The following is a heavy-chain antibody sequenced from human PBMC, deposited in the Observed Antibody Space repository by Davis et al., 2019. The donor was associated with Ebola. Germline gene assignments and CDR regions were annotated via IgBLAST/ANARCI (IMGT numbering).Heavy chain of an antibody. D-gene: IGHD2-15*01. J-gene: IGHJ4*02. CDR2: IYNGGST. Sequence: GESLKISCAASGFTVSSNYMSWVRQAPGKGLEWVSVIYNGGSTYYADSVKGRFTISRDNSKNTLYLQMNSLGVEDTAVYYRARTHCSGGSCYLDYWGQGTLVTVSS. V-gene: IGHV3-53*01. CDR3: ARTHCSGGSCYLDY. CDR1: GFTVSSNY.